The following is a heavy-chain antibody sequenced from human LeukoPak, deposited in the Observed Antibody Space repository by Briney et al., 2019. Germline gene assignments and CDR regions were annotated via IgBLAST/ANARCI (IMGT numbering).Heavy chain of an antibody. D-gene: IGHD2-15*01. CDR2: IWYDGSNK. CDR3: ARDYYVVVAATGIDY. CDR1: GFTFSSYA. J-gene: IGHJ4*02. V-gene: IGHV3-33*08. Sequence: GGSLRLSCAASGFTFSSYAMSWVRQAPGKGLEWVAVIWYDGSNKYYADSAKGRFTISRDNSKNTLYLQMNSLRAEDTAVYYCARDYYVVVAATGIDYWGQGTLVTVSS.